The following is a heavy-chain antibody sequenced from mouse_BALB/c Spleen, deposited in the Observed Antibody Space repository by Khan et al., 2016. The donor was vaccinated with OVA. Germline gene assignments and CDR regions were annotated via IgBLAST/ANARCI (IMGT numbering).Heavy chain of an antibody. V-gene: IGHV3-2*02. Sequence: EVQLQESGPGLVKPSQSLSLTCTVTGYSITSDYAWNWIRQFPGNKLEWMGYISYSGRTSYNPSLKSRISITRDTSKNLFCLQLNSVTTEDTATYYCARSVTIATVVATDFDYWGQGTTLTVSS. D-gene: IGHD1-1*01. J-gene: IGHJ2*01. CDR1: GYSITSDYA. CDR3: ARSVTIATVVATDFDY. CDR2: ISYSGRT.